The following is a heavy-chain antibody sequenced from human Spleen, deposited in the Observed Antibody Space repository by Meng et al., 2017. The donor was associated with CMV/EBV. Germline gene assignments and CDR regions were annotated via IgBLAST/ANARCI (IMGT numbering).Heavy chain of an antibody. V-gene: IGHV4-4*07. CDR1: GGSISSYY. Sequence: QLQQGGQGLVTASATLSLSCTFSGGSISSYYWRWRRPPGGKGLGLIGRIYASGEPNFNPSLKSRVTVSLDASKSQFSLTLNSVTAADTATYYCAGSRPGGGACDYWGQGILVTVSS. CDR2: IYASGEP. CDR3: AGSRPGGGACDY. D-gene: IGHD3-16*01. J-gene: IGHJ4*02.